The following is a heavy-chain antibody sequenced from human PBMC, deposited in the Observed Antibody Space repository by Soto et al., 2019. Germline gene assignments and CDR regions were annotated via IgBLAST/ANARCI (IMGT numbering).Heavy chain of an antibody. V-gene: IGHV3-72*01. J-gene: IGHJ4*02. CDR1: GFTFSDQY. CDR2: SKNKAKSFTT. Sequence: GGSLRLSCAASGFTFSDQYMDWVRQAPGKGLEWIARSKNKAKSFTTEYAASVKGRFTISRDDSESSLFLQMNRLKSEYSSVYYCARGRGSGPPRDGDYWGSGTFVTVSS. CDR3: ARGRGSGPPRDGDY. D-gene: IGHD6-19*01.